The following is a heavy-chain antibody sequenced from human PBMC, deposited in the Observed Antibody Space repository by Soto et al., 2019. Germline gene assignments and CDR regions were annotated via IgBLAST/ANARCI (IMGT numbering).Heavy chain of an antibody. CDR2: IKSKTDGGTT. Sequence: GGSLRLSCAASGFTFSNAWMSWVRQAPGKGLEWVGRIKSKTDGGTTDYAAPVKGRFTISRDDSKNTLYLQMNSLKTEDTAVYYCARGGTAMGSRLPKKGTRENYYYYYGMDVWAQGTLVTVSS. CDR3: ARGGTAMGSRLPKKGTRENYYYYYGMDV. CDR1: GFTFSNAW. D-gene: IGHD5-18*01. V-gene: IGHV3-15*01. J-gene: IGHJ6*02.